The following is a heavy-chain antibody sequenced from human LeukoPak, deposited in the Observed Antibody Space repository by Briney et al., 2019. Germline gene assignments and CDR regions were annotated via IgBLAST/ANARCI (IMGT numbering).Heavy chain of an antibody. CDR2: INSDGSST. D-gene: IGHD3-9*01. CDR3: AREINRILRYFD. V-gene: IGHV3-74*01. Sequence: GALRLSCAASGFTFSSYWMHWVRQAPGKGLVWVSRINSDGSSTSYADSVKGRFTISRDNAKNTLYLQMNSLRAEDTAVYYCAREINRILRYFDWGQGTLVTVSS. J-gene: IGHJ4*02. CDR1: GFTFSSYW.